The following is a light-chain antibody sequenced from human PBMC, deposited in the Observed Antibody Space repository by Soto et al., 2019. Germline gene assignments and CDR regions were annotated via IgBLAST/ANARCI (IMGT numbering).Light chain of an antibody. CDR2: SNS. CDR3: AAWDDSLSGYV. Sequence: VLAQPPSASGTPGQRVTISCSGSSSNIGINYVYWYQQLPGTAPKLLIYSNSQRPSGVPDRFSGSKSGTSASLAISGLRSEHEADYYCAAWDDSLSGYVFGAGTRSPP. J-gene: IGLJ1*01. V-gene: IGLV1-47*02. CDR1: SSNIGINY.